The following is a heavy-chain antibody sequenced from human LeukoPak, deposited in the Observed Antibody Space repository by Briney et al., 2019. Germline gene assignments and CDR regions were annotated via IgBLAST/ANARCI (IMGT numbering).Heavy chain of an antibody. Sequence: GESLKISCKGSGYSFNSYWIGWVRQMPGKRLEWMGMIYPGDSDTRYSPSFQGQVTISADKSTSTASLQWSSLKASDTAMYYCARRLCSGGSCYYFDYWGQGTLVTVSS. CDR2: IYPGDSDT. V-gene: IGHV5-51*01. J-gene: IGHJ4*02. CDR1: GYSFNSYW. CDR3: ARRLCSGGSCYYFDY. D-gene: IGHD2-15*01.